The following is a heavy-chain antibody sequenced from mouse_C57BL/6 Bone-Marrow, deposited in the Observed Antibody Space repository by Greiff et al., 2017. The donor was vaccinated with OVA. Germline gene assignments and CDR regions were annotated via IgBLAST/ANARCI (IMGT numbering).Heavy chain of an antibody. J-gene: IGHJ2*01. CDR2: ISSGGSYT. D-gene: IGHD2-10*02. Sequence: EVKVVESGGDLVKPGGSLKLSCAASGFTFSSYGMSWVRQTPDKRLEWVATISSGGSYTYYPDSVKGRFTISRDNAKNTLYLQMSSLKSEDTAMYYCARYGPFDYWGQGTTLTVSS. V-gene: IGHV5-6*01. CDR1: GFTFSSYG. CDR3: ARYGPFDY.